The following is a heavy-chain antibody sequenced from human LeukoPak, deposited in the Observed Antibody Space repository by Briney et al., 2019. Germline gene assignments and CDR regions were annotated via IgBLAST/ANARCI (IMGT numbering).Heavy chain of an antibody. D-gene: IGHD3-10*01. CDR2: ISYDGSNK. CDR1: GFTFSSYG. V-gene: IGHV3-30*18. Sequence: GGSLRLSCAASGFTFSSYGMHWVRQAPGKGLEWVAVISYDGSNKYYADSVKGRFTISRDNSKNTLYLQMNSLRAEDTAVYYCAKDLPLLFWGQGTLVTVSS. J-gene: IGHJ4*02. CDR3: AKDLPLLF.